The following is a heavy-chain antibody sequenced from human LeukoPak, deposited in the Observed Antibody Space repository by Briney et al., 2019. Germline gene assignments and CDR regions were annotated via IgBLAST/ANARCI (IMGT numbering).Heavy chain of an antibody. Sequence: GGSLSLSCEASEFTFSSYWMHWVRKPPGKGQGWVLRINSDGSTTIYADSVKGRFTMSRDNASNTLYLQMNSLRAEDTAVYYCAREGYYDSSGYSIRFSYWGQGTLVTVSS. CDR2: INSDGSTT. J-gene: IGHJ4*02. CDR3: AREGYYDSSGYSIRFSY. V-gene: IGHV3-74*01. D-gene: IGHD3-22*01. CDR1: EFTFSSYW.